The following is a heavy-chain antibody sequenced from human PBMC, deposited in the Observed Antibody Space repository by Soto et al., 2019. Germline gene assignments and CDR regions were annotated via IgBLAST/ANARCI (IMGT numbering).Heavy chain of an antibody. CDR2: ISGSGGAT. D-gene: IGHD2-15*01. V-gene: IGHV3-23*01. J-gene: IGHJ6*03. Sequence: EVQVLESGGGLVQPGGSLRLSCAASGFTFSSYGMSWVSQAPGRGLEWVSVISGSGGATYYADSVKGRFTISRDNSKNTLYLQMNSLRAEDTAVYYCAKSIVAAATPVHHYYFFMDVWGIGTSVTVSS. CDR3: AKSIVAAATPVHHYYFFMDV. CDR1: GFTFSSYG.